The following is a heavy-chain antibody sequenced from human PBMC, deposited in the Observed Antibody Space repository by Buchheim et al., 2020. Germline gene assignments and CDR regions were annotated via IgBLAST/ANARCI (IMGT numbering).Heavy chain of an antibody. CDR3: AKDRFYDSSGYCYDY. V-gene: IGHV3-23*01. J-gene: IGHJ4*02. CDR2: FSGSGGNT. D-gene: IGHD3-22*01. Sequence: EVQLLESGGGLVQPGGSLRLSCAASGFTFSTYAMTWVRQAPGKGLEWVSTFSGSGGNTYYADSVKGRFTISRDNSKNTLYLQMNSPRAEDTAVYYCAKDRFYDSSGYCYDYWGQGTL. CDR1: GFTFSTYA.